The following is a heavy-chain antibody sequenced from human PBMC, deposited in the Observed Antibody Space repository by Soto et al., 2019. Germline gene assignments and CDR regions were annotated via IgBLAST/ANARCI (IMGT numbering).Heavy chain of an antibody. CDR2: INPSGGST. D-gene: IGHD5-12*01. CDR3: ASRTLAPGYSGYALDY. J-gene: IGHJ4*02. Sequence: ASVKVSCKASGYSFTSYNMHWVRQAPGQGLEWMGIINPSGGSTSYAQKFQGRVTMTRDTSTSTVYMELSSLRSEDTAVYYCASRTLAPGYSGYALDYWGQGTLVTVSS. CDR1: GYSFTSYN. V-gene: IGHV1-46*03.